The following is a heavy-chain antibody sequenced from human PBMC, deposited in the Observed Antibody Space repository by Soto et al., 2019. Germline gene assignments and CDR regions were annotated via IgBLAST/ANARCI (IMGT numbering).Heavy chain of an antibody. V-gene: IGHV1-69*12. J-gene: IGHJ2*01. CDR3: ARGNHRWLQLWYFDL. CDR1: GGTFSNYP. Sequence: QVQLVQSGAEVKKPGSSVKVSCKASGGTFSNYPISRVRQAPGQGLEWMGGIIPIVGTVNYAQKFQGRVTITADESTSTAYMELSSLRSEDTAVYYCARGNHRWLQLWYFDLWGRGTLVTVSS. CDR2: IIPIVGTV. D-gene: IGHD5-12*01.